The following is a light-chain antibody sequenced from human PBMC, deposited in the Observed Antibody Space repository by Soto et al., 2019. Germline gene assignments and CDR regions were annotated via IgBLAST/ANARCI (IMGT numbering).Light chain of an antibody. Sequence: DIQMTQSPSSLSASVGDRVTITCRATQYISTYLNWYQQKPGIAPKRLIYATASLQRGVPSRFSGSGSGTDFTLTISSLQPEDFASYYCQQSYNTPYTFGQGTKLDIK. J-gene: IGKJ2*01. V-gene: IGKV1-39*01. CDR1: QYISTY. CDR2: ATA. CDR3: QQSYNTPYT.